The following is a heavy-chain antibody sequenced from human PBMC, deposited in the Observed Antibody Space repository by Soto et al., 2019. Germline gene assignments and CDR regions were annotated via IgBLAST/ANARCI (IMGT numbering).Heavy chain of an antibody. J-gene: IGHJ4*02. CDR3: ARGPTLTTTSFDY. V-gene: IGHV5-10-1*01. CDR2: IDPRDSYT. Sequence: EVQLVQSGAEVKKPGESLRISCQGSGYSFTSYWISWVRQMPGKGLEWMGRIDPRDSYTKYSPSFQGHVTISADKSISAAYLQWSSLKASETAMYYCARGPTLTTTSFDYWGQGTLVTVSS. CDR1: GYSFTSYW. D-gene: IGHD1-1*01.